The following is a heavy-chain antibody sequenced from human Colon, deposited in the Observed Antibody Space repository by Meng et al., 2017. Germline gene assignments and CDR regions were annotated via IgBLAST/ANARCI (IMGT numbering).Heavy chain of an antibody. CDR3: ARGRYSGYLP. CDR1: GGSFSGYY. Sequence: VPLQQWGAGLFKPSAPLSLTCAVYGGSFSGYYWSWLRQPPGKGLEWIGEINHSGSTNYNPPLKSRVTISVDTSKNQFSLKLSSVTAADTAVYYCARGRYSGYLPWGQGTLVTVSS. CDR2: INHSGST. J-gene: IGHJ5*02. D-gene: IGHD5-12*01. V-gene: IGHV4-34*01.